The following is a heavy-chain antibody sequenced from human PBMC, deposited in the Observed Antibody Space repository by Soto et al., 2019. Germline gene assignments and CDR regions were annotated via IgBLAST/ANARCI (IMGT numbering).Heavy chain of an antibody. J-gene: IGHJ4*02. CDR3: ARYTYYDFWSGYLSY. CDR1: GGTFSSYA. Sequence: ASVKVSCKAPGGTFSSYAISWVRQAPGQGLEWMGGIIPIFGTANYAQKFQGRVTITADESTSTAYMELSSLRSEDTAVYYCARYTYYDFWSGYLSYWGQGTLVTVSS. D-gene: IGHD3-3*01. CDR2: IIPIFGTA. V-gene: IGHV1-69*13.